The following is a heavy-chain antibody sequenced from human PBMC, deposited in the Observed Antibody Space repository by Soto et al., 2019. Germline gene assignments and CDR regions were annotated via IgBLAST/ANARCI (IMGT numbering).Heavy chain of an antibody. CDR1: GGAFTSYS. V-gene: IGHV1-69*12. D-gene: IGHD1-1*01. CDR2: IIPMSGTT. Sequence: QVHLVQSGAEVKKPGSSVKVSCKASGGAFTSYSFHWVRQAPGQGLEWMGWIIPMSGTTNYALKFQGRVTMTADVPTNTAYIELSSLRSEDTAIYYCARDNTGLDYWGQGTLVTVSS. CDR3: ARDNTGLDY. J-gene: IGHJ4*02.